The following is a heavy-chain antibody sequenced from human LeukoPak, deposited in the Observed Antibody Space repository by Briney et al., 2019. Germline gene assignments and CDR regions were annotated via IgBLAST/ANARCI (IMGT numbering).Heavy chain of an antibody. D-gene: IGHD7-27*01. CDR1: GYTFTSYG. CDR2: ISAYNGNT. CDR3: AREKLGQSPMDV. V-gene: IGHV1-18*01. J-gene: IGHJ6*03. Sequence: ASVKVSCKASGYTFTSYGISWVRQAPGQGLEWIGWISAYNGNTNYAQKLQGRVTMTTDTSTSTAYMELRSLRSDDTAVYYCAREKLGQSPMDVWGKGTTVTVSS.